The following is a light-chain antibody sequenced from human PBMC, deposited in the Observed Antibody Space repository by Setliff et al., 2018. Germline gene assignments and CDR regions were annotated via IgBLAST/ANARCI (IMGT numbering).Light chain of an antibody. CDR2: DTN. CDR1: TGAVTNGLY. CDR3: SFAYSGVGL. J-gene: IGLJ2*01. V-gene: IGLV7-46*01. Sequence: QAEVTQEPSLTVSPGGTVTLTCASSTGAVTNGLYPYWFQQKPGQAPRTLIYDTNIRLSWTPARFSGSLLGGKAALTLSDAQPEDEADYFCSFAYSGVGLFGGGTKVTVL.